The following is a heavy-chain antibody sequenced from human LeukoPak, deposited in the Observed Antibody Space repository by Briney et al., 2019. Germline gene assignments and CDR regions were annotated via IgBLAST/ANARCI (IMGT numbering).Heavy chain of an antibody. J-gene: IGHJ6*02. CDR1: GGTFSSYA. CDR2: IIPIFGTA. V-gene: IGHV1-69*13. CDR3: ATTTGRYCSGGSCYVLGYYYGMDV. Sequence: SVKVSCKASGGTFSSYAISWVRQAPGQGLEWMGGIIPIFGTANYAQKFQGRVTITVDESTSTAYMELSSLRSEDTAVYYCATTTGRYCSGGSCYVLGYYYGMDVWGQGTTVTVSS. D-gene: IGHD2-15*01.